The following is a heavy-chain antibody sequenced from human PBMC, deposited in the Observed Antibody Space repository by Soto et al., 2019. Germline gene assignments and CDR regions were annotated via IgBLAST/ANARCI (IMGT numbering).Heavy chain of an antibody. J-gene: IGHJ4*02. CDR3: ASNYYDSSGYWGEFDY. Sequence: QLQLQESGPGLVKPSETLSLTCTVSGGSISSSSYYWGWIRQPPGKGLEWIGSIYYSGSTYYNPSLKSRVTISVDTSKNQFSLKLSSVTAADTAVYYCASNYYDSSGYWGEFDYWGQGTLVTVSS. CDR2: IYYSGST. V-gene: IGHV4-39*01. CDR1: GGSISSSSYY. D-gene: IGHD3-22*01.